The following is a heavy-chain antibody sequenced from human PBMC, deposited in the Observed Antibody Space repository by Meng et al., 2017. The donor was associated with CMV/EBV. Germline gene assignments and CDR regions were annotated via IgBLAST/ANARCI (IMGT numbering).Heavy chain of an antibody. Sequence: GGSLSLACAASGFPFSNSDMNWVRQAPGKGLEWVSTISSSSSYIYYADSVKGRFTISRDNAKNSLYLQMNSLRAEDTAVYYCAREVGAIDYWGQGTLVTVSS. CDR3: AREVGAIDY. CDR1: GFPFSNSD. V-gene: IGHV3-21*01. CDR2: ISSSSSYI. J-gene: IGHJ4*02. D-gene: IGHD1-26*01.